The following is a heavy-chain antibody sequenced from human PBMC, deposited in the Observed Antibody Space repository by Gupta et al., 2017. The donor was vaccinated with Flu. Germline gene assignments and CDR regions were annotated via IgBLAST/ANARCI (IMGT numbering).Heavy chain of an antibody. D-gene: IGHD3-3*01. Sequence: IGSYYWSWFRQPPGKGLEWIAYIYYDGTTKYNPSLKIRVTVSIDTSKQQFSLRLNSVTAADSAVYYCASSAMYGVFDPWGQGILVTVSS. CDR1: IGSYY. V-gene: IGHV4-59*03. CDR2: IYYDGTT. CDR3: ASSAMYGVFDP. J-gene: IGHJ5*02.